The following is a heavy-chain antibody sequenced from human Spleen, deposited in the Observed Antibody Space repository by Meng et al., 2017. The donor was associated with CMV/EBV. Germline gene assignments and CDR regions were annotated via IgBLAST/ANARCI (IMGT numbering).Heavy chain of an antibody. CDR1: RFTFSSYG. D-gene: IGHD3-16*01. Sequence: GGSLRLSCAASRFTFSSYGMHWVRQAPGKGLEWVAGISYDGSNKYYADSVNGRFTISRDNSNNTLYLQMNSLRVEDTAVYYCGRDWSFGGAFDYWGQGTLVTVSS. J-gene: IGHJ4*02. V-gene: IGHV3-30-3*01. CDR3: GRDWSFGGAFDY. CDR2: ISYDGSNK.